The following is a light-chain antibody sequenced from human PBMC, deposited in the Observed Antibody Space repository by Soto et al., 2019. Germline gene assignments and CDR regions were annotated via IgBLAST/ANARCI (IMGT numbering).Light chain of an antibody. CDR1: QNINSN. V-gene: IGKV3-15*01. CDR3: QQYNNWPYT. CDR2: GAS. J-gene: IGKJ2*01. Sequence: EIAMTQSPATLSVSPGERATLSCRASQNINSNLAWYQQTPGQAPRLLIYGASTRATGVPARVSGSGSGTEFTLTISSLQSEDFAVYYCQQYNNWPYTFGQGTKVDIK.